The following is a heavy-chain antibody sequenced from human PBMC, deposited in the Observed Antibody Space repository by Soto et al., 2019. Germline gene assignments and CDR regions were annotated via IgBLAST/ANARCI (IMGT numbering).Heavy chain of an antibody. CDR1: GGSFSTYF. CDR3: ARERRVGGGYSSSWYDYFDS. J-gene: IGHJ4*02. D-gene: IGHD6-13*01. V-gene: IGHV4-34*01. CDR2: VNQSGSA. Sequence: SETLSLTCSVYGGSFSTYFWTWMRQPPGKGLEWIGEVNQSGSANYNPSLESRVTISVDTSKKQFSLRLSSVTAADTAVYYCARERRVGGGYSSSWYDYFDSWGKGTLVTVSS.